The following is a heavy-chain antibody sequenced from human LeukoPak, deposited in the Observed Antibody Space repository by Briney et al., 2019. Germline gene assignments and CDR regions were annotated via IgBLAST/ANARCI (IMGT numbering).Heavy chain of an antibody. Sequence: SETLSLTCTVSGGSIISHYWNCIRQPPRKGLDCIGYIYYSGSTNYNPSIKSRVTISLDTSKNQFSLRLSSVTAADTAVYYCGGITGTRRGSDIWGQGTMVTVSS. CDR1: GGSIISHY. J-gene: IGHJ3*02. CDR2: IYYSGST. V-gene: IGHV4-59*11. CDR3: GGITGTRRGSDI. D-gene: IGHD1-20*01.